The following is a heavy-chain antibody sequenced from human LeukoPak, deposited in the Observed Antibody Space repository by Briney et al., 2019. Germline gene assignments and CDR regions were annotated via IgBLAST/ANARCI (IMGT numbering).Heavy chain of an antibody. D-gene: IGHD3-3*01. CDR3: AREGGFYRPLDY. CDR2: IHLDGRT. V-gene: IGHV4-4*02. CDR1: GGFFTSTNW. J-gene: IGHJ4*02. Sequence: SETLSLTCDVSGGFFTSTNWWTWVRPPPGKGLEWIGVIHLDGRTNYNPSLKSRLIMSVDLPENHISLKLTSVTAADTAVYYCAREGGFYRPLDYSGQGTLVTVSS.